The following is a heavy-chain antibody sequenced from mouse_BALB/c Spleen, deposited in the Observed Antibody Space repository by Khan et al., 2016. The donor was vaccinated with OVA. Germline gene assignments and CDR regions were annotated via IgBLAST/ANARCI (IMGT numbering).Heavy chain of an antibody. CDR1: GYSITSEFA. CDR3: ARKDYYDYDPFPY. CDR2: ISYSGNT. V-gene: IGHV3-2*02. J-gene: IGHJ3*01. D-gene: IGHD2-4*01. Sequence: EVQLQESGPGLVKPSQSLSLTCTVTGYSITSEFAWNWIRQFPGNKLEWMGYISYSGNTRHNPPLKSLISITRDTSRNQFFLQLNSVTTEDTATYYCARKDYYDYDPFPYWGQGTLVTVSA.